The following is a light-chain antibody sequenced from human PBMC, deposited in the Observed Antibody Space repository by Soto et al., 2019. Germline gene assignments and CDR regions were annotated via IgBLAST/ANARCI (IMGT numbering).Light chain of an antibody. J-gene: IGKJ4*01. CDR2: QES. Sequence: DIQLTQSPFFLSASVGDRVTITCRASQAITNNLAWYQQKPGKPPKLLIYQESTLQSGVPSRFSGSKSGTQFTLTIDCLQREDFATYYCQQVKSYPRTFGGGTKVEIK. CDR1: QAITNN. CDR3: QQVKSYPRT. V-gene: IGKV1-9*01.